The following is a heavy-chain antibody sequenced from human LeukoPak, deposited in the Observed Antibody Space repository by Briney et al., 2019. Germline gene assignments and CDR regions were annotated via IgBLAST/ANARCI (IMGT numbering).Heavy chain of an antibody. V-gene: IGHV3-66*01. J-gene: IGHJ6*03. Sequence: GGSLRLSCAASGFTVSSNYMSWVRQAPGKGLEWVSVIYSGGSTYYADSVKGRFTISRDNSKNTLCLQMNSLRAEDTAVYYCARVGGGYDPPYYYYYYMDVWGKGTTVTISS. D-gene: IGHD5-12*01. CDR3: ARVGGGYDPPYYYYYYMDV. CDR2: IYSGGST. CDR1: GFTVSSNY.